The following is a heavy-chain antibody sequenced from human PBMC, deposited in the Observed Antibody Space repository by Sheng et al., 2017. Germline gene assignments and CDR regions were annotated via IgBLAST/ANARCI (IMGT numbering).Heavy chain of an antibody. CDR1: GGSISSSSYY. Sequence: QLQLQESGPGLVKPSETLSLTCTVSGGSISSSSYYWGWIRQPPGKGLEWIGTIYYTGSTYYNPSLKSRVTMSVDTSKNQFSLKLSSVTAADTAVYYCARELVPTANMGFDPWGQGTLVTVSS. CDR3: ARELVPTANMGFDP. J-gene: IGHJ5*02. D-gene: IGHD2-2*01. V-gene: IGHV4-39*07. CDR2: IYYTGST.